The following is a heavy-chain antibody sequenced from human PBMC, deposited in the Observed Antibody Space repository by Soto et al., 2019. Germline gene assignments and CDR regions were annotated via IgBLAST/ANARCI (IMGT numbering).Heavy chain of an antibody. CDR3: AREGSRPYYYYGMDV. CDR2: IGTYNGDT. CDR1: GYSFTTHG. J-gene: IGHJ6*02. Sequence: ASVKVSCKASGYSFTTHGISWGRQAPGQGLEWMGWIGTYNGDTDYAQNLQGRVTMTTDTSTTTAYMELRSLRSDDTAVYYCAREGSRPYYYYGMDVWGQGTTVTVSS. D-gene: IGHD2-15*01. V-gene: IGHV1-18*01.